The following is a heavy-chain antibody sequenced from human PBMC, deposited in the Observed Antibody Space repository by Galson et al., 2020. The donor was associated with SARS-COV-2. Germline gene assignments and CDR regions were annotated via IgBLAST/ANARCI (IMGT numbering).Heavy chain of an antibody. Sequence: GGSLRPPCPTPAFILNGSAIHWLRHASGQGLEWAGRIRSNGKNYPTAYAASVTGRFSISRDDSKNTVYLQMNSLKTEDTAVYYCVFGVITKADLWGQGTLVTVAS. CDR1: AFILNGSA. CDR2: IRSNGKNYPT. D-gene: IGHD3-3*01. CDR3: VFGVITKADL. J-gene: IGHJ4*02. V-gene: IGHV3-73*01.